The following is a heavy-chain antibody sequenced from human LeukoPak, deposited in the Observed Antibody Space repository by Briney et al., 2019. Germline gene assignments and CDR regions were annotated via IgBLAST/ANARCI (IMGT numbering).Heavy chain of an antibody. Sequence: SETLSLTCTVSGAPITRYYWSWIRQPPGKGLEWIGYIYYTGSANYNPSLKSRVSVSVDTSKNQFSLRLSSVTAADTAVYYCARPAGLPSFATDVWGQGTTVTVSS. V-gene: IGHV4-59*08. J-gene: IGHJ6*02. CDR1: GAPITRYY. CDR2: IYYTGSA. D-gene: IGHD1-26*01. CDR3: ARPAGLPSFATDV.